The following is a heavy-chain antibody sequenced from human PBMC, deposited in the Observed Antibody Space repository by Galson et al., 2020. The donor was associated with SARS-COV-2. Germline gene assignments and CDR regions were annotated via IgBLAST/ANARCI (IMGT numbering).Heavy chain of an antibody. V-gene: IGHV3-30*03. J-gene: IGHJ6*02. CDR3: ASSLAVAGYYYYGMDV. Sequence: GESLKISCAASGFTFSSYGMHWVRQAPGKGLEWVAVISYDGSNKYYADSVKGRFTISRDNSKNTLYLQMNSLRAEDTAVYYCASSLAVAGYYYYGMDVWGQGTTVTVSS. CDR1: GFTFSSYG. CDR2: ISYDGSNK. D-gene: IGHD6-19*01.